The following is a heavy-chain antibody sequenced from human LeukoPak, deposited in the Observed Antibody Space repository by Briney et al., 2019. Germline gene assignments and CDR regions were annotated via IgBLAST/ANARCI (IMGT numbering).Heavy chain of an antibody. J-gene: IGHJ5*02. CDR1: GYSISSGYY. CDR2: IYHSGST. D-gene: IGHD5-12*01. V-gene: IGHV4-38-2*02. Sequence: SETLSLTCTVSGYSISSGYYWGWIRQPPGKGLEWIGSIYHSGSTYYNPSLKSRVTISVDTSKNQFSLKLSSVTAADTAVYYCAKEPLVAKLYNWFDPWGQGTRSPSPQ. CDR3: AKEPLVAKLYNWFDP.